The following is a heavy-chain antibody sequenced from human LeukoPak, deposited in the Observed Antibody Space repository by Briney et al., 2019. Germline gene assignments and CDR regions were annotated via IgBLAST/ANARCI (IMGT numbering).Heavy chain of an antibody. V-gene: IGHV3-23*01. CDR2: INSRGDDT. Sequence: GGSLRLSCAASGFTFSTLAMGWVRQAPGKGLEWVSSINSRGDDTDYADSVKGRFTISRDNSKNTLYLQLNSLRLNDTAIFYCAKHRRSSLVTTYFDAWGQGILVTVSS. D-gene: IGHD2-21*02. CDR1: GFTFSTLA. J-gene: IGHJ4*02. CDR3: AKHRRSSLVTTYFDA.